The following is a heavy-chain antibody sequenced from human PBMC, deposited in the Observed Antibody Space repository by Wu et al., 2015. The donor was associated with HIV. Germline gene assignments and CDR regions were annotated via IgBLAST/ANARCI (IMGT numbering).Heavy chain of an antibody. V-gene: IGHV1-18*01. CDR3: ARSRFERDVIYGVTTNYYYYNNGV. CDR2: ISTYNGET. Sequence: QDHLEQSGPEVKKPGASVKVSCKASGYIFTNFGISWARQTPGQGLEWLGCISTYNGETHSAQSLQGRLTMTTDTSTSTAYLELRSLTSDDTAIYYCARSRFERDVIYGVTTNYYYYNNGVWGKGTNGHRLL. CDR1: GYIFTNFG. D-gene: IGHD3-3*01. J-gene: IGHJ6*03.